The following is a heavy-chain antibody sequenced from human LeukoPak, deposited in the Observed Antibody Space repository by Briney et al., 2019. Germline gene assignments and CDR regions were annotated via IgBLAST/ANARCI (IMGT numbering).Heavy chain of an antibody. D-gene: IGHD3-22*01. V-gene: IGHV3-20*04. CDR3: ARDRDYYDSSGQTDY. CDR1: GFTFSSYA. J-gene: IGHJ4*02. Sequence: PGGSLRLSWAASGFTFSSYAMHWVRQAPGKGLEWVSGINWNGGSTDYADSVKGRFTISRDNAKNSLYLQMNSLRAEDTALYYCARDRDYYDSSGQTDYWGQGTLVTVSS. CDR2: INWNGGST.